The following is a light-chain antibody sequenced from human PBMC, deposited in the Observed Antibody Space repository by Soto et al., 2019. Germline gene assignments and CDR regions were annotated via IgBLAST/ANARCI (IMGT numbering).Light chain of an antibody. J-gene: IGKJ1*01. CDR1: QSVSDR. CDR3: QQYADWPKT. CDR2: AAS. V-gene: IGKV3-15*01. Sequence: EIVMTQSPDTLSVSPVEMGTLAFMASQSVSDRVVWYQQKSGQAPSLLIYAASTRAAGVPARFSGSGSGTEFTLTISSLQSEDFAVYFCQQYADWPKTFGQGAKVDIK.